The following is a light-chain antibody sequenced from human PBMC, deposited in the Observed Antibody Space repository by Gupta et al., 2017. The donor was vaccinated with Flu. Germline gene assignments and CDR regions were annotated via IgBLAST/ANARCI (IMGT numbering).Light chain of an antibody. CDR1: QSISSL. CDR2: KAS. J-gene: IGKJ1*01. V-gene: IGKV1-5*03. CDR3: QQYSIYSTWT. Sequence: DIQMTQSPSTLSASVGDRVTITCRASQSISSLLAWYQQKPGKAPNLLIYKASILESGVPSRFSGSGSRTEFTLTISSLQPDDFATYYCQQYSIYSTWTFGHGTKVEF.